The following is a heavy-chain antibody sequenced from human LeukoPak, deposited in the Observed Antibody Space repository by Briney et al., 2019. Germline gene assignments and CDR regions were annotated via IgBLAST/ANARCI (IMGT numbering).Heavy chain of an antibody. CDR2: ISAYNGNT. CDR1: GYTFTTYG. J-gene: IGHJ3*01. V-gene: IGHV1-18*01. D-gene: IGHD2-2*01. Sequence: ASVKVSCKTSGYTFTTYGITWVRQAPGQGLEWMGWISAYNGNTNYAQKVQDRVTMTTDTSTSTAYMELRSLRFDDTAVYYCARSAGDPVVVASGDDVFDVWGQGTMVTVSS. CDR3: ARSAGDPVVVASGDDVFDV.